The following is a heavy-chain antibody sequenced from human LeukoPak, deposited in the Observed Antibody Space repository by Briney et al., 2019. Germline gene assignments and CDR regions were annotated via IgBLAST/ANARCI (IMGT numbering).Heavy chain of an antibody. CDR1: GASVGSAGYH. D-gene: IGHD1-26*01. CDR2: VYYVSST. V-gene: IGHV4-61*08. CDR3: ARTQPTSGSYRYYYGY. Sequence: SETLSLTCSVSGASVGSAGYHWSWIRQPPGGGLEWVGYVYYVSSTNYNPSLKSRVTMSVAPSRHQFSLKLNSVTAPATAVYCCARTQPTSGSYRYYYGYWGQGTPVTVSS. J-gene: IGHJ4*02.